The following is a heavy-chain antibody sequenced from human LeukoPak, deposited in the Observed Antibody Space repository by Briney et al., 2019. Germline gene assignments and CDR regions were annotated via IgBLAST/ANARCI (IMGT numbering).Heavy chain of an antibody. D-gene: IGHD1-26*01. CDR2: IYYNGNT. Sequence: KSSETPSPTCTVSGGSIGSYYWSWIRQPPGKELEWIGYIYYNGNTNYNPSLKSRVTISVDTSKNQLSLKLSSVTAADTAVYYCARAAAGIVGAADYWGQGTLVTVSS. V-gene: IGHV4-59*01. CDR1: GGSIGSYY. J-gene: IGHJ4*02. CDR3: ARAAAGIVGAADY.